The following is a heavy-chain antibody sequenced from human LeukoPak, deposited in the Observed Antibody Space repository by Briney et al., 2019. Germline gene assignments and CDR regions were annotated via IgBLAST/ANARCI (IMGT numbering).Heavy chain of an antibody. CDR1: GFTFSTYA. J-gene: IGHJ4*02. Sequence: GGSLRLSCAASGFTFSTYAMTWVRQAPGKGLGWVSTISGSDGNTYYADSVKGRCTSSRDNSKNTLYLQMNSLGAEDTAVYYCARSITIFGLVIYYFDFRGQGTLVTVSS. CDR3: ARSITIFGLVIYYFDF. CDR2: ISGSDGNT. D-gene: IGHD3-3*01. V-gene: IGHV3-23*01.